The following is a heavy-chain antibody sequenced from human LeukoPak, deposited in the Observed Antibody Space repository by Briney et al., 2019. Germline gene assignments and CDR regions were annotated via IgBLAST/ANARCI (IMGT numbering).Heavy chain of an antibody. CDR2: IYIGDSDP. Sequence: GESLKISCQGSGYSFTTPWIAWVRQAPGKGLEWVGSIYIGDSDPRYSPSFQGHVTMSADKSVNTASLQWNSLQGSDTGIYYCAKVKSFGYWFFDLWGRGTLVAVSS. J-gene: IGHJ2*01. CDR3: AKVKSFGYWFFDL. CDR1: GYSFTTPW. D-gene: IGHD5-18*01. V-gene: IGHV5-51*01.